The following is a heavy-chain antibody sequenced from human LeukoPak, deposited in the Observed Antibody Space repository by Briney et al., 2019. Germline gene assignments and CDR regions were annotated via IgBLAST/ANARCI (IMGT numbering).Heavy chain of an antibody. CDR1: GFTFTSSA. Sequence: ASVKVSCKASGFTFTSSAVQWVRQARGQRLEWIGWIVVGSGNTNYAQKFQERVTITRDMSTSTAYMELSSLRSEDTAVYYCAAEYYYDSSGYFLSGGMDVWGQGTTVTVSS. D-gene: IGHD3-22*01. CDR2: IVVGSGNT. J-gene: IGHJ6*02. CDR3: AAEYYYDSSGYFLSGGMDV. V-gene: IGHV1-58*01.